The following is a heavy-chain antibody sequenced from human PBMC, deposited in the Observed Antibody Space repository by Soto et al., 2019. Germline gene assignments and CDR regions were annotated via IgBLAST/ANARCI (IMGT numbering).Heavy chain of an antibody. V-gene: IGHV4-61*01. CDR2: IYYSGST. CDR1: YGSGSSGSYY. D-gene: IGHD3-22*01. J-gene: IGHJ4*02. CDR3: ASTEPYYYDSSGFDY. Sequence: PFELRSVTWTVSYGSGSSGSYYLSCIRQPPGKGLEWIGYIYYSGSTNYNPSLKSRVTISVDTSKNQFSLKLSSVTAADTAVYYCASTEPYYYDSSGFDYWGQGTLVTVSS.